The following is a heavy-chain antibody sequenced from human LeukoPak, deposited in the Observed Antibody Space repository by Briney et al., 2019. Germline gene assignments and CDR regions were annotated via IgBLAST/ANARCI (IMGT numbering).Heavy chain of an antibody. J-gene: IGHJ4*02. CDR3: ARRGPGDFWIGYYVDY. V-gene: IGHV4-39*01. CDR1: GGSISSSTWY. CDR2: IYYNGST. Sequence: SETLSLTCSVSGGSISSSTWYWGWIRQPPGRGLEWIGSIYYNGSTSYYSSLKSRVTIFLDTSKNQFSLKLSSVTAADTAVYYCARRGPGDFWIGYYVDYWGQGALVTVSS. D-gene: IGHD3-3*01.